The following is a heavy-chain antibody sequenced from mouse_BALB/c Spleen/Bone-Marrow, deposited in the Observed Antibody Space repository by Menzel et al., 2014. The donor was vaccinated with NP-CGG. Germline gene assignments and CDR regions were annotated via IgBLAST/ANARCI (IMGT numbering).Heavy chain of an antibody. CDR3: ARPDPWFAY. CDR2: ISSGGSYI. J-gene: IGHJ3*01. Sequence: EVHLVESGGGLVKPGGSLKLSCAASGFTFSGYAMSWVRQSPEKRLEWVATISSGGSYIHYPDSVKGRFTISRDNAKNTLYLQVSSLRSEDTAIYYCARPDPWFAYWGQGTLVTVSA. CDR1: GFTFSGYA. V-gene: IGHV5-9-3*01.